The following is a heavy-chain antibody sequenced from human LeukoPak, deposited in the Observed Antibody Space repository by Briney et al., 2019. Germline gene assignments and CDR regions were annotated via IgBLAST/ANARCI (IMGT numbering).Heavy chain of an antibody. J-gene: IGHJ3*02. V-gene: IGHV3-23*01. Sequence: GGSLRLSCAASGFTFSSYAMSWVRQAPGKGLEWVSAISGSGGSTYYADSVKGRFTISRDNSKNTLYLQMNSLRAEDTAVYYCASGSYYDFWSGYPLAFDIWGQGTMVTVSS. D-gene: IGHD3-3*01. CDR3: ASGSYYDFWSGYPLAFDI. CDR1: GFTFSSYA. CDR2: ISGSGGST.